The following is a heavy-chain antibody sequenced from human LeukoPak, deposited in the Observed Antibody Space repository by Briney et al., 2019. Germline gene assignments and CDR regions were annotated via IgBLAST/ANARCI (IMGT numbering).Heavy chain of an antibody. Sequence: PSETLSLTCTVSGGSISSGAYYWNWTRQPPGKGLEWIGYFYHSGSTYYNPSVQSRVTISVDSSKNQFPLKLNSVTAADTAVYYCARVNGVVHKSPDYWGQGTLVTVSS. CDR2: FYHSGST. V-gene: IGHV4-30-2*01. CDR3: ARVNGVVHKSPDY. CDR1: GGSISSGAYY. J-gene: IGHJ4*02. D-gene: IGHD3-3*01.